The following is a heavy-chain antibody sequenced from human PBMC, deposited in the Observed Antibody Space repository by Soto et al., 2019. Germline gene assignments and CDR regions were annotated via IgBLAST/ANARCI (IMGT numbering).Heavy chain of an antibody. CDR1: GFTFSTHA. V-gene: IGHV3-48*02. Sequence: EVQLVESGGGLVQPGGSLRLSCAVSGFTFSTHAMNWVRQAPGKGLEWVAYIHGTRSIIYYADSVKGRFTISRDNDKNSLFLQMDSLRDEDTAVYYWARDARNADYDYWGQGTLVTVSS. CDR2: IHGTRSII. D-gene: IGHD1-1*01. CDR3: ARDARNADYDY. J-gene: IGHJ4*02.